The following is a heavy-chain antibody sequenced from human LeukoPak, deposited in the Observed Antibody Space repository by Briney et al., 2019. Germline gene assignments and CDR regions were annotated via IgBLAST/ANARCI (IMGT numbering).Heavy chain of an antibody. V-gene: IGHV3-21*01. D-gene: IGHD2-2*01. CDR2: ISSSSSCI. Sequence: GGSLRLSCAASGFTFSSYSMNWVRQAPGKGLEWVSSISSSSSCIYYADSVKGRFTISRDNAKNSLYLQMNSLRAEDTAVYYCARDPGYCSSTSCPWADAFDIWGQGTMVTVSS. CDR1: GFTFSSYS. J-gene: IGHJ3*02. CDR3: ARDPGYCSSTSCPWADAFDI.